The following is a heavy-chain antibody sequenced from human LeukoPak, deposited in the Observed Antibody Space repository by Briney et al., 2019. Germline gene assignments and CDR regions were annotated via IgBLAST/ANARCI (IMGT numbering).Heavy chain of an antibody. Sequence: GGSLRLSCAASGFTFSDYYMSWIRQAPGKGLEWVANIKQDGSEKYYVDSVKGRFTISRDNAKNSLYLQMNSLRAEDTAVYYCARDWRDSRPYFQHWGQGTLVTVSS. V-gene: IGHV3-7*01. CDR3: ARDWRDSRPYFQH. CDR2: IKQDGSEK. CDR1: GFTFSDYY. J-gene: IGHJ1*01. D-gene: IGHD5-18*01.